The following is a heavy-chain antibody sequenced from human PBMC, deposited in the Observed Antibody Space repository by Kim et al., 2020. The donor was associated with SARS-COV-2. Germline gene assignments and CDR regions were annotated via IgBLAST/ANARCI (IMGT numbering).Heavy chain of an antibody. V-gene: IGHV3-48*02. J-gene: IGHJ4*02. D-gene: IGHD3-16*01. Sequence: GGSLRLSCAASGFTFSSYSMNWVRQAPGKGLEWVSYISSSSSTIYYADSVKGRFTISRDNAKNSLYLQMNSLRDEDTAVYYCARVTFGGVTDPFDYWGQGTLVTVSS. CDR1: GFTFSSYS. CDR3: ARVTFGGVTDPFDY. CDR2: ISSSSSTI.